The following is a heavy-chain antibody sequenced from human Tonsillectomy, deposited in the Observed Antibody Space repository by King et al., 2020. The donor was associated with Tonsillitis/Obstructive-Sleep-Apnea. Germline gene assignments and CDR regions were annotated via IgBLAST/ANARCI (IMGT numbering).Heavy chain of an antibody. CDR3: TTEIVCTGTSCSGRAFDI. V-gene: IGHV3-15*01. D-gene: IGHD2-2*01. CDR2: MTSKIDTGTA. CDR1: GFIFTYAW. J-gene: IGHJ3*02. Sequence: VQLVESGGGLVKPGGSLRLSCAASGFIFTYAWMSWVRQAPGKGLEGVGRMTSKIDTGTADYAAPVKGRFTIPRDDSKNTMYLQMNSLKTEDQGMDYCTTEIVCTGTSCSGRAFDIWGQGTMVTVSS.